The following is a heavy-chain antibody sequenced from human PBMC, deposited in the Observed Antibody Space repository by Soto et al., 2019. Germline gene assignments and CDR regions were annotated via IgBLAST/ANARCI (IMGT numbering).Heavy chain of an antibody. J-gene: IGHJ6*02. CDR2: IWYDGSNK. D-gene: IGHD3-10*01. CDR1: GFTFSSYG. CDR3: ARGYYPIYYYGMDV. Sequence: GGSLRLSCAASGFTFSSYGMHWVRQAPGKGLEWVAVIWYDGSNKYYADSVKGRFTISRDNSKNTLYLQMNSLRAEDTAVYYCARGYYPIYYYGMDVWGQGTTVTVSS. V-gene: IGHV3-33*01.